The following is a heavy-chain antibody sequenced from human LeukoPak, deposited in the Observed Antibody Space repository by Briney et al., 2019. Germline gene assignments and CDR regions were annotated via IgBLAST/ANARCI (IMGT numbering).Heavy chain of an antibody. CDR1: GGPFTGYF. D-gene: IGHD6-6*01. Sequence: SETLSLTCAAHGGPFTGYFWSWIRQPPGKGLEWIGEINHGGSINYNPSLKSRVTISRDTSKNQFSLNLYSVTAADTAVYYCAKVYNSSSRGSFDVWGPGTMVTVSS. J-gene: IGHJ3*01. V-gene: IGHV4-34*01. CDR3: AKVYNSSSRGSFDV. CDR2: INHGGSI.